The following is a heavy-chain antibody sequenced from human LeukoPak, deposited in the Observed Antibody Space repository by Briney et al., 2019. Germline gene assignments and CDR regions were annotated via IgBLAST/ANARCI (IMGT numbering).Heavy chain of an antibody. J-gene: IGHJ4*02. CDR1: GYSFSSYF. Sequence: ASVEVSCKASGYSFSSYFIHWVRQAPGQGLEWMGVINPSGEFTTYAQEFQGRVTMTRDMSTSTVHMELSGLRSEDTAVYYCARDLGSGQIGTVPGGFDYWGQGTLLTVPS. D-gene: IGHD1-7*01. V-gene: IGHV1-46*01. CDR2: INPSGEFT. CDR3: ARDLGSGQIGTVPGGFDY.